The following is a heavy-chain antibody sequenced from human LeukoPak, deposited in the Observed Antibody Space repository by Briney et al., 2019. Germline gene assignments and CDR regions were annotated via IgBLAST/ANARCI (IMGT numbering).Heavy chain of an antibody. CDR1: GFTVSSNY. CDR2: IYSGGST. D-gene: IGHD3-3*01. V-gene: IGHV3-66*01. Sequence: GGSLRLSCAASGFTVSSNYMSWVRQAPGKGLEWVSVIYSGGSTYYADSVKGRFTISRDNSKNTLYLQMNSLRAEDTAVYYCARGLNDFWSGYYVFDYWGRGTLVTVSS. CDR3: ARGLNDFWSGYYVFDY. J-gene: IGHJ4*02.